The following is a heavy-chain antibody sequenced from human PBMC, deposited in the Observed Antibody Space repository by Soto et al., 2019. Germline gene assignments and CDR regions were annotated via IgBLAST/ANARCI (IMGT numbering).Heavy chain of an antibody. CDR3: ARTPYYDFWSGYSLSYGMDV. J-gene: IGHJ6*02. D-gene: IGHD3-3*01. CDR1: GYXFTSYL. CDR2: IDPSDSYT. V-gene: IGHV5-10-1*01. Sequence: EXLKISCKCSGYXFTSYLIIWVRHMPGKGLEWMGRIDPSDSYTNCSPSFQVHVTISADKSIITAYLQWSSLKASDTAMYYCARTPYYDFWSGYSLSYGMDVWGQGTTVTVS.